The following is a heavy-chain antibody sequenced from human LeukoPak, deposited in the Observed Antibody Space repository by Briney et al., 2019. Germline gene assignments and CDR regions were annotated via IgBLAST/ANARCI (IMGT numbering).Heavy chain of an antibody. Sequence: SETLSLTCTVSGGSIGSYYWSWIRQPPGKGLEWIGEINHSGSTNSNPSLKSRVTISVDTSKNQFSLKLTSVTAADTAVYYCAGDYRGSLDYWGQGTLVTVSS. CDR2: INHSGST. CDR3: AGDYRGSLDY. V-gene: IGHV4-34*01. CDR1: GGSIGSYY. J-gene: IGHJ4*02. D-gene: IGHD3-10*01.